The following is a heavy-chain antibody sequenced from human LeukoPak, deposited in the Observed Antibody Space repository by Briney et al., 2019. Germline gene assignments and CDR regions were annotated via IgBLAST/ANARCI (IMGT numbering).Heavy chain of an antibody. J-gene: IGHJ6*02. V-gene: IGHV1-2*02. CDR3: ARTWIQLWLASGVLGV. D-gene: IGHD5-18*01. CDR2: INPNSGGT. Sequence: ASVKVSCTASGYTFTGYYMHWVRQAPGQGLEWMGWINPNSGGTNYAQKFQGRVTMTRDTSISTAYMELSRLRSDDTAVYYCARTWIQLWLASGVLGVWGQGTTVTVSS. CDR1: GYTFTGYY.